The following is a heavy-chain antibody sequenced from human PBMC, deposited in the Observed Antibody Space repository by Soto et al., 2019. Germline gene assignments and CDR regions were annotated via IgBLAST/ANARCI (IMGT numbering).Heavy chain of an antibody. Sequence: QTLSLTCQGSVDSVCSNLEAWNWIKKAPSIGLEWLGRTYYRSKWYNDYAVSVKSRITINPDTSKNQFSLQLNSVTPEDTAVYYCARGMELRRYYYSGMDVWGQGTTLTVPS. CDR1: VDSVCSNLEA. J-gene: IGHJ6*02. CDR2: TYYRSKWYN. CDR3: ARGMELRRYYYSGMDV. D-gene: IGHD1-7*01. V-gene: IGHV6-1*01.